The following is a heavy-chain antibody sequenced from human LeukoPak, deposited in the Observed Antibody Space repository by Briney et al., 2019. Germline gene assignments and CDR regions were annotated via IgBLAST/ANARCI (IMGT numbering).Heavy chain of an antibody. V-gene: IGHV4-59*01. CDR1: GGSISSYY. Sequence: SETLSLTCTVSGGSISSYYWSWIRQPPGKGLEWIGYIYYSGSTNYNPSLKSRVTISVDTSKNQFPLKLSSVTAADTAVYYCARPAKGAIASGGTPHWYFDLWGRGTLVTVSS. J-gene: IGHJ2*01. D-gene: IGHD6-13*01. CDR3: ARPAKGAIASGGTPHWYFDL. CDR2: IYYSGST.